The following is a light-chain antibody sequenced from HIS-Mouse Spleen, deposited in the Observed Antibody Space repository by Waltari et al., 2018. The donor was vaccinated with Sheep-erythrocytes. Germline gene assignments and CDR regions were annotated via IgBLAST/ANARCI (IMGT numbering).Light chain of an antibody. V-gene: IGLV2-11*01. CDR1: SSDVGAYNY. J-gene: IGLJ1*01. Sequence: QSALTQPRSVSGSPGQSVPISCTGTSSDVGAYNYVSWYQQHPGKAPKLMIYDVSKRPSGVPDRFSGSKSGNTASLTISGLQAEDEADYYCCSRTYAGSYNHVFATGTKVTVL. CDR2: DVS. CDR3: CSRTYAGSYNHV.